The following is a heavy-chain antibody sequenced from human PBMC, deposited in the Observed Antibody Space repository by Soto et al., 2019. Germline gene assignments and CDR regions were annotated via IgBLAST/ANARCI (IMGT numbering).Heavy chain of an antibody. CDR3: AKDYVGYYAGSGYNPFDP. D-gene: IGHD1-20*01. J-gene: IGHJ5*02. CDR1: GFPFSSST. V-gene: IGHV3-23*01. CDR2: ISGSVGGT. Sequence: GGSLRLSCAASGFPFSSSTMNWVRQAPGKGLDWVSTISGSVGGTYYSDSVKGRFTISRDNSKNTLYLQMDSLRTDDTAVYYCAKDYVGYYAGSGYNPFDPWRQGPLVTVSP.